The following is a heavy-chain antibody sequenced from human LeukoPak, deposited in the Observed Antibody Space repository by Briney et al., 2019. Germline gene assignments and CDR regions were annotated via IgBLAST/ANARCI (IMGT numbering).Heavy chain of an antibody. CDR1: GGSFSSGDYS. Sequence: SETLSLTCTVSGGSFSSGDYSWSSIRQHPGTGLQWIGYIYNSGSTYYDPSLRSRVTISIDTSKNHWSLKLSSVTAADTAVYYCARDQKGYNAALEYWGQGTLVTVSS. D-gene: IGHD1-1*01. CDR3: ARDQKGYNAALEY. V-gene: IGHV4-30-4*01. J-gene: IGHJ4*02. CDR2: IYNSGST.